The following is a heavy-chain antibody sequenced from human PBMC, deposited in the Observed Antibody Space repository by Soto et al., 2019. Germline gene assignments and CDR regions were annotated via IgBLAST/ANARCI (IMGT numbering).Heavy chain of an antibody. CDR3: ARISGYFDQQVIHAY. J-gene: IGHJ4*02. Sequence: SETLSLTCAVYGGCFSGDYWCWIRQPPGKGLEWIGEINHSGSTNYNPSLKSRVTISVDTSKNQFSLKLSSVTAADTAVYYCARISGYFDQQVIHAYSGQGTLVTVSA. D-gene: IGHD3-9*01. CDR2: INHSGST. CDR1: GGCFSGDY. V-gene: IGHV4-34*01.